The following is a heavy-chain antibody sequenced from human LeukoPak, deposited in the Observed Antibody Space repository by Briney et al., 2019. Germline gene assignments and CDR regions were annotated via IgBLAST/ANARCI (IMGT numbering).Heavy chain of an antibody. V-gene: IGHV3-9*03. Sequence: PGGSLRLSCAASGFTFDDYVMHWVRQAPGKGLEWVSGISWNSGNIDYADSVKGRFTISRDNAKNSLYLQMNSLRPEDMALYYCAKDNGYGDNSGAFDIWGQGTMVTVSS. CDR1: GFTFDDYV. D-gene: IGHD4-23*01. CDR3: AKDNGYGDNSGAFDI. CDR2: ISWNSGNI. J-gene: IGHJ3*02.